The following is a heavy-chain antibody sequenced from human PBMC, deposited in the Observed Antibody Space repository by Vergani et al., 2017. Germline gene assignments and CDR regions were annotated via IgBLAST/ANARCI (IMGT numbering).Heavy chain of an antibody. CDR2: ISGSGGST. CDR3: AKFQDDFWSGYYSVGFDY. J-gene: IGHJ4*02. CDR1: GFTFSRYA. V-gene: IGHV3-23*01. D-gene: IGHD3-3*01. Sequence: EVQLLESGGGLVQPGGSLRLSCAASGFTFSRYAMSWVRQAPGKGLEWVSAISGSGGSTYYADSVKGRFTLSRDNSKNTLYLQMNSLRAEDTAVYYCAKFQDDFWSGYYSVGFDYWGQGTLVTVSS.